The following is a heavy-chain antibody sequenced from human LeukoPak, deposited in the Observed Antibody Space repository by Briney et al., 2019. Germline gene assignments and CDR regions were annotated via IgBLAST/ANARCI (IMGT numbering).Heavy chain of an antibody. J-gene: IGHJ3*02. D-gene: IGHD3-3*01. CDR1: GFIFSSYW. Sequence: GGSLRLSCAASGFIFSSYWMHWVRQAPGKGLVWVSRINSDGSSTSYADSVKGRFTISRDNSKNTLYLQMNSLRAEDTAVYYCARDYDRRAFDIWGQGTMVTVSS. V-gene: IGHV3-74*01. CDR2: INSDGSST. CDR3: ARDYDRRAFDI.